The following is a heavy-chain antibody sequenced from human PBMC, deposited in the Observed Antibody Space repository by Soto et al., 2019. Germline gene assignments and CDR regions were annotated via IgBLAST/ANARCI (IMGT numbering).Heavy chain of an antibody. CDR3: AKDIVATIRAYYGMDV. Sequence: EVQLLESGGGLVQPGGSLRLSCAASGFTFSSYAMSWVRQAPGKGLEWVSAISGSGGSTYYEDSVKGRFTISRDNSKNTLYLQMNSLRAEDTAVYYCAKDIVATIRAYYGMDVWGQGTTVTVSS. CDR1: GFTFSSYA. V-gene: IGHV3-23*01. J-gene: IGHJ6*02. CDR2: ISGSGGST. D-gene: IGHD5-12*01.